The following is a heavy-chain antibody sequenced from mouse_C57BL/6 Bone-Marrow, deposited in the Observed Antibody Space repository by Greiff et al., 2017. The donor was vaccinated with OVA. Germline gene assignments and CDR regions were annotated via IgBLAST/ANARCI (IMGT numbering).Heavy chain of an antibody. D-gene: IGHD2-3*01. Sequence: QVQLQQSGAELARPGASVKLSCKASGYTFTSYGISWVKQRTGQGLEWIGEIYPRSGNTYYNEKFKGKATLTADKSSSTAYMELRSLTSEDSAVYFCARLRWFLLTYWYFDVWGTGTTVTVSS. CDR2: IYPRSGNT. V-gene: IGHV1-81*01. CDR3: ARLRWFLLTYWYFDV. J-gene: IGHJ1*03. CDR1: GYTFTSYG.